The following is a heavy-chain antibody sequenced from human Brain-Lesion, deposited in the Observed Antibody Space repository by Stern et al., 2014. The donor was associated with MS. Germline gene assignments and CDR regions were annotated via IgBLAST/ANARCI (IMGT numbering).Heavy chain of an antibody. J-gene: IGHJ4*02. CDR2: ITPFTGNT. D-gene: IGHD4-17*01. V-gene: IGHV1-45*02. Sequence: QLVQSGAEVKKTGSSVKDSCQASGNTFTNRYLHWVRQAPGQALEWIGWITPFTGNTNYAQNFQDRVTITMDRSMSTAYMDLSSLRSDDTAIYFCAEGGSYGFVYWGQGTLVTVSS. CDR3: AEGGSYGFVY. CDR1: GNTFTNRY.